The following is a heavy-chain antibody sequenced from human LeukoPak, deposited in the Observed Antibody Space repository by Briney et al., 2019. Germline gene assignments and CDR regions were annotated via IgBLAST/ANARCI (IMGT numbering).Heavy chain of an antibody. CDR1: GGSISSNY. CDR2: IYTSGST. Sequence: SETLSLTCTVPGGSISSNYWSWIRQPPGKGLEWIGYIYTSGSTNYNPSRKSRVTISLDTSKNQFSLKLSSVPAEDTAVYYCARRDCSSASCYGSWYFDLWGRGTLVTVSS. CDR3: ARRDCSSASCYGSWYFDL. J-gene: IGHJ2*01. D-gene: IGHD2-2*01. V-gene: IGHV4-4*09.